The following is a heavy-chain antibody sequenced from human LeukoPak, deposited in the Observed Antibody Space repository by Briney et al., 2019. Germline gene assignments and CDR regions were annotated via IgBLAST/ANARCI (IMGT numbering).Heavy chain of an antibody. D-gene: IGHD1-1*01. CDR1: EFTFSNYA. Sequence: GGSLRLSCAASEFTFSNYAMTRVRQAPGKGLEWVSGISDSGGSTYYADSVKGRFTISRDNSKNTLYLQMNSLRAEDTAVYYCARDGTGENYFDYWGQGTLVTVSS. V-gene: IGHV3-23*01. J-gene: IGHJ4*02. CDR3: ARDGTGENYFDY. CDR2: ISDSGGST.